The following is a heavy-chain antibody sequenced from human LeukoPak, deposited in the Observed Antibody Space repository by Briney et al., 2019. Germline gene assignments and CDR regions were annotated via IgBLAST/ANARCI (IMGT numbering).Heavy chain of an antibody. V-gene: IGHV1-2*02. CDR2: INPNSGGT. J-gene: IGHJ5*02. D-gene: IGHD2-2*01. CDR1: GYTFTGYY. CDR3: ARGSTSCYEGCFWFDP. Sequence: ASVKVSCKASGYTFTGYYMHWVRQAPGQGLEWMGWINPNSGGTNYAQKFQGRVTMTRDTSISTAHMELSRLRSDDTAVYYCARGSTSCYEGCFWFDPWGQGTLVTVSS.